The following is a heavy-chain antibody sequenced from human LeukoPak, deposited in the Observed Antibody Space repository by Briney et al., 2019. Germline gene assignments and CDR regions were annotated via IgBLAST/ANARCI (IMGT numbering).Heavy chain of an antibody. CDR1: GFTFSINA. D-gene: IGHD5-24*01. CDR3: ARIRGGDGYRDAGY. V-gene: IGHV3-33*01. CDR2: IWYDGGNK. Sequence: GGSLRLSCAASGFTFSINAMHWVRLAPGKGLEWVAVIWYDGGNKYYADSVKGRFTISRDNSKNTLNLQMNSLRAEDTAVYYCARIRGGDGYRDAGYWGQGTLVTVSS. J-gene: IGHJ4*02.